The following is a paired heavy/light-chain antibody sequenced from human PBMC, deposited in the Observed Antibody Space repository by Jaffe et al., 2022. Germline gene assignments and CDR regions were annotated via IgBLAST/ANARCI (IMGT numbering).Heavy chain of an antibody. V-gene: IGHV3-7*01. CDR1: GFTFSSYW. CDR3: AREATGYCSGGSCPGPVYYFDY. D-gene: IGHD2-15*01. Sequence: EVQLVESGGGLVQPGGSLRLSCAASGFTFSSYWMSWVRQAPGKGLEWVANIKQDGSEKYYVDSVKGRFTISRDNAKNSLYLQMNSLRAEDTAVYYCAREATGYCSGGSCPGPVYYFDYWGQGTLVTVSS. CDR2: IKQDGSEK. J-gene: IGHJ4*02.
Light chain of an antibody. J-gene: IGKJ2*01. CDR2: DAS. CDR3: QQRSNWPRYMYT. Sequence: EIVLTQSPATLSLSPGERATLSCRASQSVSSYLAWYQQKPGQAPRLLIYDASNRATGIPARFSGSGSGTDFTLTISSLEPEDFAVYYCQQRSNWPRYMYTFGQGTKLEIK. V-gene: IGKV3-11*01. CDR1: QSVSSY.